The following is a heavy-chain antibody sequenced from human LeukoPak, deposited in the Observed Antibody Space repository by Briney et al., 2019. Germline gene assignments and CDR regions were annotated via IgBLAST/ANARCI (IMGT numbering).Heavy chain of an antibody. CDR2: INHSGST. CDR1: SGSFSGYY. Sequence: SETLSLTCAVYSGSFSGYYWSWIRQPPGKGLEWIGEINHSGSTNYNPSLKSRVTISVDTSKNQFSLKLSSVTAADTAVYYCARHYNWFDPWGQGTLVTVSS. J-gene: IGHJ5*02. V-gene: IGHV4-34*01. CDR3: ARHYNWFDP.